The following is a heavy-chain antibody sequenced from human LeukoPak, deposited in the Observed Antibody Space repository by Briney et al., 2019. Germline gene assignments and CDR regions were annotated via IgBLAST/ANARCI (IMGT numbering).Heavy chain of an antibody. J-gene: IGHJ4*02. D-gene: IGHD6-19*01. CDR2: VNAGNGNT. V-gene: IGHV1-3*01. CDR3: ARNGEQWLVRLPSDY. CDR1: GCTFTSYA. Sequence: ASVKVSCKASGCTFTSYAMHWVRQAPGQRLEWMGWVNAGNGNTKYSQKFQGRVTITRDTSASTAHMELSSLRSEDTAVYYCARNGEQWLVRLPSDYWGQGTLVTVSS.